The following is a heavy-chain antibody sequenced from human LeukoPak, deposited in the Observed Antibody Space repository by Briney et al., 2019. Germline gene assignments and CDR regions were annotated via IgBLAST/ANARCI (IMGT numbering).Heavy chain of an antibody. Sequence: SETLTLTCTVSGDSINSRSYYWVWIRQPPGQGLEWVVNLYYGGKTYYNPSLKRRVTISADTTNNQFSQNLSSVTATHTAIYYCSRHTRAGYGGSENACDIGGRGTRVTVSS. D-gene: IGHD5-12*01. J-gene: IGHJ3*02. CDR1: GDSINSRSYY. CDR3: SRHTRAGYGGSENACDI. V-gene: IGHV4-39*01. CDR2: LYYGGKT.